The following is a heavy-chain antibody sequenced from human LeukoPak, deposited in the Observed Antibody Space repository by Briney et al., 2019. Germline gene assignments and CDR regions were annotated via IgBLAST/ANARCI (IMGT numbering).Heavy chain of an antibody. Sequence: PGGSLRLSCAASGLALKTSWMAWVRQGPGKGLEWVAVISPDASQKYYADSMKGRFTISRDNDKNSLYLQVDSLRVEDTSVYYCATQSYGLFASWGQGTLVTVSS. CDR1: GLALKTSW. D-gene: IGHD4-17*01. CDR3: ATQSYGLFAS. J-gene: IGHJ4*02. V-gene: IGHV3-7*01. CDR2: ISPDASQK.